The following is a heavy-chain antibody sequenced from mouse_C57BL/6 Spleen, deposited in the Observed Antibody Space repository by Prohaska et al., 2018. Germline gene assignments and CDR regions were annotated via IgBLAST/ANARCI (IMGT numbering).Heavy chain of an antibody. Sequence: EVQLQQSGPELVKPGASVKISCKASGYTFTDYYMNWVKQSHGKSLEWIGDINPNNGGTSYNQKFKGKAPLTVDKSSCSAYMERRSLTSDASAFYFCARGGGEFDVWGTGTTVTVSS. J-gene: IGHJ1*03. CDR2: INPNNGGT. CDR1: GYTFTDYY. V-gene: IGHV1-26*01. CDR3: ARGGGEFDV.